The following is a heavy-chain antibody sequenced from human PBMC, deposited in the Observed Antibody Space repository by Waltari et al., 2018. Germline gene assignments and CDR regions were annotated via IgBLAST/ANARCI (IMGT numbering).Heavy chain of an antibody. CDR3: VRSAWLDC. CDR2: IKSNGIST. Sequence: EVQLVESGGGLVQPGGSLRLSCAASGFTFSSYLMNWVRQAPVKGLESVSRIKSNGISTNYADSVQGRLTISRDNAKNTLYLQMNSLRAEDTAIYYCVRSAWLDCWGQGNLVTVSS. J-gene: IGHJ4*02. V-gene: IGHV3-74*01. CDR1: GFTFSSYL.